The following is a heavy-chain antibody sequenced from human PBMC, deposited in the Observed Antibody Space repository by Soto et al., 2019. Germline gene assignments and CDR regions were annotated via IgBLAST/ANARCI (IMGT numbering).Heavy chain of an antibody. J-gene: IGHJ6*02. V-gene: IGHV1-8*01. CDR1: GYTFTSYD. CDR3: ARAEDTAMVYYYYYGMDV. D-gene: IGHD5-18*01. CDR2: MNPNSGNT. Sequence: ASVKVSCKASGYTFTSYDINWVRQATGQGLEWMGWMNPNSGNTGYAQKFQGRVTMTRNTSISTAYMELSSLRSEDTAVYYCARAEDTAMVYYYYYGMDVWGQGTTVTVSS.